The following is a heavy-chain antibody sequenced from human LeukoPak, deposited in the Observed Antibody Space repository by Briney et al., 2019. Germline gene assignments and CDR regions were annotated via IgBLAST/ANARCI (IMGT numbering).Heavy chain of an antibody. CDR3: ARGEGGIAAAGTDF. CDR2: IYSGGST. D-gene: IGHD6-13*01. CDR1: GFTVSSKY. Sequence: GGSLRLSCAASGFTVSSKYMSWVRQAPGKPPEWVSVIYSGGSTCYVDSVKGRFTISRDKSKNTLYLQMNGLRAEDTAVYYCARGEGGIAAAGTDFWGQGTLVTVSS. V-gene: IGHV3-53*01. J-gene: IGHJ4*02.